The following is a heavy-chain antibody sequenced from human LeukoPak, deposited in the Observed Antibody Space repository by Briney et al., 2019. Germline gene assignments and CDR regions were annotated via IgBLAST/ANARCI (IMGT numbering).Heavy chain of an antibody. J-gene: IGHJ4*02. CDR3: ARVSGYHWESFYDY. CDR1: SYSINSNYY. V-gene: IGHV4-59*01. D-gene: IGHD5-12*01. Sequence: PSETLSLTCSVSSYSINSNYYWGWIRQPPGKGLEWIGYIYYSGSTNYNPSLKSRVTISVDTSKNQFSLKLSSVTAADTAVYYCARVSGYHWESFYDYWGQGTLVTVSS. CDR2: IYYSGST.